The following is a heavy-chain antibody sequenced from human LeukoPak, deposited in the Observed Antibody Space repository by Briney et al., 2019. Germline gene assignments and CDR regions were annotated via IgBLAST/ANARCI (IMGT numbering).Heavy chain of an antibody. J-gene: IGHJ4*02. CDR1: GFTFSSYA. CDR3: ARESPGIAVAGILDY. V-gene: IGHV3-64*01. CDR2: ISSNGGST. Sequence: GGSLRLSCAASGFTFSSYAMHWVRQAPGKGLEYVSAISSNGGSTYYANSVKGRFTISRDNSKNTLYLQMGSLRAEDMAEYYCARESPGIAVAGILDYWGQGTLVTVSS. D-gene: IGHD6-19*01.